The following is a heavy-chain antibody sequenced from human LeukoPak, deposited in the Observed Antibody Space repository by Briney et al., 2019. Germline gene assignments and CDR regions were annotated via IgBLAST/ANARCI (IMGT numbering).Heavy chain of an antibody. D-gene: IGHD3-22*01. CDR3: ARVRDPRQYYYDNSGYRNAFDI. CDR2: IKQDGSEK. CDR1: GFTFSGYW. Sequence: GGSLRLSCAASGFTFSGYWMSWVRQAPGKGLEWVANIKQDGSEKYYVDSVKGRFTISRDNAKNSLYLQMSSLRAEDAAVYYCARVRDPRQYYYDNSGYRNAFDIWGQGTMVTVSS. J-gene: IGHJ3*02. V-gene: IGHV3-7*01.